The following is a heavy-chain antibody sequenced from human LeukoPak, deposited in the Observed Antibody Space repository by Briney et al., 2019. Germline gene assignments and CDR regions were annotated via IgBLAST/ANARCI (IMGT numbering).Heavy chain of an antibody. CDR3: TRGAGWLIDY. CDR2: LHNSGTS. J-gene: IGHJ4*02. CDR1: DDSISDYY. D-gene: IGHD3-16*01. Sequence: SETLSLTCTVSDDSISDYYRGWIRQPPGKGLEWIGYLHNSGTSTYNPSLKSRVTISADTSKNQFSLKLNSLTTADTAVYYCTRGAGWLIDYWGQGILVTVSS. V-gene: IGHV4-59*01.